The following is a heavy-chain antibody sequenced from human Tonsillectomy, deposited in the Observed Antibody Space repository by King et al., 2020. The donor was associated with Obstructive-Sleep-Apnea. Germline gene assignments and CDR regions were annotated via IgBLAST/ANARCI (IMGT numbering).Heavy chain of an antibody. V-gene: IGHV3-11*06. Sequence: VQLVESGVGLVEPGGSLRLSCAASGFTFSEYYMSWIRQAPGKGREGLSYISSSSRYIYYADSVKGRFNISRENAKNSLYLQMNSLTAEDTAVDYCVCRGGAYDAFYYYGLDVWGQGTTVTVSS. J-gene: IGHJ6*02. CDR2: ISSSSRYI. CDR3: VCRGGAYDAFYYYGLDV. CDR1: GFTFSEYY. D-gene: IGHD3-16*01.